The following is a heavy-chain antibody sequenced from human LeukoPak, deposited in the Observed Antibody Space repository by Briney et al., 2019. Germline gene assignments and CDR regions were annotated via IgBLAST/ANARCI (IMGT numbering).Heavy chain of an antibody. V-gene: IGHV3-23*01. J-gene: IGHJ4*02. CDR2: ISGSGGST. CDR1: GFTFGSYA. Sequence: PGGSLRLSCAASGFTFGSYAMYWVRQAPGKGLEWVSGISGSGGSTFYADSVKGRFTISRDNSKNTLYLQMNSLRAEDTAVYYCARGRSFYGDYQYYFDYWGQGTLVTVSS. CDR3: ARGRSFYGDYQYYFDY. D-gene: IGHD4-17*01.